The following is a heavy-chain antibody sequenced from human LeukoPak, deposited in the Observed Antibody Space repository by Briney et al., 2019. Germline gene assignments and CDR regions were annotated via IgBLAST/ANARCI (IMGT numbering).Heavy chain of an antibody. CDR3: ALARQWLDDGMDV. J-gene: IGHJ6*02. V-gene: IGHV6-1*01. D-gene: IGHD6-19*01. CDR1: GDSVSSNSVA. CDR2: TYYRSKWYN. Sequence: SQTLSLTCAISGDSVSSNSVAWNWIRQSPSRGLEWLGRTYYRSKWYNDYAISVKSRITINPDTSKNQFSLQLNSVSPEDTAVYYCALARQWLDDGMDVWGQGTTVTVSS.